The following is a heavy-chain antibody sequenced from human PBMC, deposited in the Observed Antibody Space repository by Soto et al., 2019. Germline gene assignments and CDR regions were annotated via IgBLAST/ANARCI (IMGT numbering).Heavy chain of an antibody. D-gene: IGHD2-2*01. CDR1: GYTFTSYD. Sequence: QVQLVQSGAEVKKPGASVKVSCKASGYTFTSYDINWVRQATGQGLEWMGWMNPNSGNTGYAQKFQGRVTMTRNTSISTAYMELSSLRSEDTAVYYCARAGEDGSGPAAPDYYYYYMDVWGKGTTVTVSS. V-gene: IGHV1-8*01. CDR3: ARAGEDGSGPAAPDYYYYYMDV. J-gene: IGHJ6*03. CDR2: MNPNSGNT.